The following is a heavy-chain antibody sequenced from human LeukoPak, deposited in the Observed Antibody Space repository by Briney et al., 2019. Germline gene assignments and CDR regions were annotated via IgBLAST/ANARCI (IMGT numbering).Heavy chain of an antibody. CDR2: INHSGST. CDR1: GGSISSYY. J-gene: IGHJ6*03. Sequence: SETLSLTCTVSGGSISSYYWSWIRQPPGKGLEWIGEINHSGSTNYNPSLKSRVTITVDTSKNQFSLKLCSVTAADTAVYYCAGGAGPYYYYYMDVWGKGTTVTVSS. CDR3: AGGAGPYYYYYMDV. D-gene: IGHD6-19*01. V-gene: IGHV4-34*01.